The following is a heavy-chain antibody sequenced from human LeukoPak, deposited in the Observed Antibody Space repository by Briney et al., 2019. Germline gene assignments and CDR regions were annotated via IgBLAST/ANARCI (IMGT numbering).Heavy chain of an antibody. Sequence: TGGSLRLSCAASGFTFSSYWIHWVRQVPGKGLVWVSRINSDGSSTRYADSVKGRFTISRDNAKNTLYLQMNSLRAEDTAVYYCAGSGITMVRGDDAFDIWGQGTMVTVSS. D-gene: IGHD3-10*01. V-gene: IGHV3-74*01. CDR2: INSDGSST. J-gene: IGHJ3*02. CDR1: GFTFSSYW. CDR3: AGSGITMVRGDDAFDI.